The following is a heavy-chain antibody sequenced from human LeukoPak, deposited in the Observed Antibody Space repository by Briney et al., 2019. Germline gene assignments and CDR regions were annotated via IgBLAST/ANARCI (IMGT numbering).Heavy chain of an antibody. CDR3: AKERYYGSGSWAMD. Sequence: PGGSLRLSCAASGLTFSSYAMSWVRQAPGKGLEWVSAISGSGGSTYYADSVKGRFTISRDNSKNTLYLQMNSLRAEDTAVYYCAKERYYGSGSWAMDWGQGTLVTVSS. J-gene: IGHJ4*02. D-gene: IGHD3-10*01. CDR2: ISGSGGST. CDR1: GLTFSSYA. V-gene: IGHV3-23*01.